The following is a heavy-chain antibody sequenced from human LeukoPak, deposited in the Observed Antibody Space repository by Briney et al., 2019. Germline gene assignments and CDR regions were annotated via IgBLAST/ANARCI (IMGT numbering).Heavy chain of an antibody. J-gene: IGHJ4*02. V-gene: IGHV1-2*02. D-gene: IGHD3-10*01. CDR1: GYTFTDYY. CDR2: INPNSGGT. CDR3: ARGPMFFGSATYYRGDDY. Sequence: VASVKVSCKASGYTFTDYYMHWVRQAPGQGLEWMGWINPNSGGTNYAQKFQGRVTMTRDTSISTAYMDLSGLRSDDTAVYYCARGPMFFGSATYYRGDDYWGQGTLVTVSS.